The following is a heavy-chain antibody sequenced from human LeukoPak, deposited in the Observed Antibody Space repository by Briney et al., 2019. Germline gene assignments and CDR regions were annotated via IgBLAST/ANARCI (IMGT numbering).Heavy chain of an antibody. CDR1: GFTFSSYA. J-gene: IGHJ4*02. CDR3: AKTLWELLPYYFDY. CDR2: ISGSGGST. V-gene: IGHV3-23*01. D-gene: IGHD1-26*01. Sequence: GALRLSCAASGFTFSSYAMSWVRQAPGKGLEWVSAISGSGGSTYYADSVMGRFTISRDNSKNTLYLQMNSLRAEDTAVYYCAKTLWELLPYYFDYWGQGTLVTVSS.